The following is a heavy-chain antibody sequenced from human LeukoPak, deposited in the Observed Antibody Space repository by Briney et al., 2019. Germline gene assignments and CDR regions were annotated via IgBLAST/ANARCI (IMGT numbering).Heavy chain of an antibody. Sequence: GGSLRLSCAASGFTFSNYAMRWVRQAPGKGLEWVSGISGSGDSTYYADSVKGRFTISRDNSKNTLYLQMNSLRAEDTAVYYCARDSYYSNGWAGILDYWGQGTLVTVSS. CDR1: GFTFSNYA. J-gene: IGHJ4*02. D-gene: IGHD6-19*01. V-gene: IGHV3-23*01. CDR3: ARDSYYSNGWAGILDY. CDR2: ISGSGDST.